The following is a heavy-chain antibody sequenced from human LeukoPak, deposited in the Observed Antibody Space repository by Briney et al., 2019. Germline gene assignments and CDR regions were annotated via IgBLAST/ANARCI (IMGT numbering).Heavy chain of an antibody. CDR1: GYTLTELS. V-gene: IGHV1-24*01. Sequence: ASVKVSCKVSGYTLTELSMHWVRQAPGKGLEWMGGFDPEDGETIYAQKFQGRVTMTEDTSTDTAYMELSSLRSEDTAVYYCATRTPSGDILTGPYYYGMDVWGKGTTVTVSS. CDR3: ATRTPSGDILTGPYYYGMDV. D-gene: IGHD3-9*01. CDR2: FDPEDGET. J-gene: IGHJ6*04.